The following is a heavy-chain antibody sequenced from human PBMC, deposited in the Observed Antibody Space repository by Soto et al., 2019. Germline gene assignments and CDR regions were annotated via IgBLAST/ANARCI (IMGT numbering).Heavy chain of an antibody. CDR1: GGTFSRYA. V-gene: IGHV1-69*01. D-gene: IGHD4-17*01. CDR3: VRDSGGTTVAFGMDV. Sequence: QVQLVQSGAEVKKPGSSVKVSCKASGGTFSRYAISWVRQAPGQGLEWMGGIIPIFGTANYAQKFQGRVTVTADESTSTAYMELSSLRSEDTAVYYCVRDSGGTTVAFGMDVWAPGPTVTASS. J-gene: IGHJ6*02. CDR2: IIPIFGTA.